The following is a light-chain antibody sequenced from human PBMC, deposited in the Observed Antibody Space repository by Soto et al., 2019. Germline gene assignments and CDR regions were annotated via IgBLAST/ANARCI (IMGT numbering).Light chain of an antibody. V-gene: IGKV1-39*01. CDR2: AAS. CDR3: QQTYSTPPT. Sequence: DIQMTQSPSSLSASVGDRVTITCRASQSINKYLNWYQQKPGKAPKLLIYAASSLPSGVPSRFSGSGSGTDFTLTISSLQPEDFAAYFCQQTYSTPPTFGQGTNLEIK. J-gene: IGKJ2*01. CDR1: QSINKY.